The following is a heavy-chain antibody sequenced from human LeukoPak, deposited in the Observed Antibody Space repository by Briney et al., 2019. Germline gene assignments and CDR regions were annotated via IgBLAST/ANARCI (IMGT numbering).Heavy chain of an antibody. D-gene: IGHD3-10*01. CDR3: ARDMGGSGSYSY. J-gene: IGHJ4*02. CDR2: INAGNGNT. CDR1: GYTFTSYS. V-gene: IGHV1-3*01. Sequence: GASVKVSCKASGYTFTSYSILWVRQAPGQRLEWMGWINAGNGNTKYSQKFQGRVTITMDTSASTAYMELSSLRSEDTAVYYCARDMGGSGSYSYWGQGTLVTVSS.